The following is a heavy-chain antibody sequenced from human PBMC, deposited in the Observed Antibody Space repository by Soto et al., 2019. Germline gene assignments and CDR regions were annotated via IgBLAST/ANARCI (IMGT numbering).Heavy chain of an antibody. D-gene: IGHD1-1*01. CDR1: GYAFTTYG. V-gene: IGHV1-18*01. Sequence: QVHPVQSGAEVKKPGAAVKVYCQASGYAFTTYGLTWVRQAPGQGLEWMGWISAHTGNTNYAQKLQVRVTVTRDTSTSTAYMALRCLISDDTAVYYCARGRYGDYWGQGALVTVSS. CDR2: ISAHTGNT. CDR3: ARGRYGDY. J-gene: IGHJ4*02.